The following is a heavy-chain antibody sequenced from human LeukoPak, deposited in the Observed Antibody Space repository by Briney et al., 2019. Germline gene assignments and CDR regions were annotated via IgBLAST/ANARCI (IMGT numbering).Heavy chain of an antibody. CDR3: ARAFKGVATPPHYYYYMDV. J-gene: IGHJ6*03. CDR1: GGSISSYY. V-gene: IGHV4-4*07. D-gene: IGHD5-12*01. Sequence: SETLSLTCTVSGGSISSYYWSWIRQPAGKGLEWIGRIYTSGSTNYNPSLKSRVTMSVDTSKNQFSLKLSSVTAADTAVYYCARAFKGVATPPHYYYYMDVWGKGTTVTISS. CDR2: IYTSGST.